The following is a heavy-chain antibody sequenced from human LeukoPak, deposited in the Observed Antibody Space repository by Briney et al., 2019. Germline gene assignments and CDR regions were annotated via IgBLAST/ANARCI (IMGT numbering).Heavy chain of an antibody. CDR2: IYSGGST. CDR3: ARHYYDSSGYLY. D-gene: IGHD3-22*01. J-gene: IGHJ4*02. CDR1: GFTFSSY. Sequence: GGSLRLSCAASGFTFSSYMTWVRQAPGKGLEWVSVIYSGGSTYYADSVKGRFTISRDSSKNTLYLQMNSLRAEDTAVYYCARHYYDSSGYLYWGQGTLVTVSS. V-gene: IGHV3-66*04.